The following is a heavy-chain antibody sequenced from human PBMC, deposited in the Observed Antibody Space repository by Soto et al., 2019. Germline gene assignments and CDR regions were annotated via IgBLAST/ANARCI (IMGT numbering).Heavy chain of an antibody. V-gene: IGHV4-59*01. CDR2: IYYSGST. Sequence: QVQLQESGPGLVKPSETLSLTCTVSGCSISSYYWSWIRQPPGKGLEWIGYIYYSGSTNYNPSLKSRVTISVDTSKNQFSLKLSSVTAADTAVYYWARDFGRGPYYYYYMDVWGKGTTVTVSS. CDR3: ARDFGRGPYYYYYMDV. CDR1: GCSISSYY. J-gene: IGHJ6*03. D-gene: IGHD2-15*01.